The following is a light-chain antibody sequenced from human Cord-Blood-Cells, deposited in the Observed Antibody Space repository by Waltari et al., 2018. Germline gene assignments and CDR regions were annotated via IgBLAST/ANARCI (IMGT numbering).Light chain of an antibody. CDR1: SSDVGSYNL. V-gene: IGLV2-23*03. CDR3: CSYAGSSTFVV. Sequence: QSALTQPASVSGPPGKSTTISCTGTSSDVGSYNLVSWYQQHPGKAPKLMIYEGIKRPSGVSNRFSCSKAGNTASLTISGLQAEDEADYYCCSYAGSSTFVVFGGGTKLTVL. CDR2: EGI. J-gene: IGLJ2*01.